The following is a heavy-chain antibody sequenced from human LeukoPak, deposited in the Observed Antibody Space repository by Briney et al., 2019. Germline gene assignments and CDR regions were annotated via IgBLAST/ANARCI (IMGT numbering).Heavy chain of an antibody. CDR1: SGSISSYY. Sequence: PSETLSLTCTVSSGSISSYYWSWIRQPPGKGLEWIGYIYYSGSTNYNPSLKSRVTISVDTSKNQFFLKLSSVTAADTAVYYCASSLRPYYFAYWGQGTLVTVSS. D-gene: IGHD4-17*01. CDR2: IYYSGST. J-gene: IGHJ4*02. V-gene: IGHV4-59*01. CDR3: ASSLRPYYFAY.